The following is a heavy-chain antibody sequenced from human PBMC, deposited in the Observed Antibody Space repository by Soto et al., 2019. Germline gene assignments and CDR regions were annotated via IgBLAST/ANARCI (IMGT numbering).Heavy chain of an antibody. Sequence: QVQLQESGPGLVKPSETLSLTCTVSGGSISSYYWSWIRQPPGKGLEWIGYIYYSGSTNYNPSLKSRVTISVDTSNNQFSLKLSSVTAADTAVYYCARSIVATIHGVYYYYYMDVWGKGTTVTVSS. CDR2: IYYSGST. CDR3: ARSIVATIHGVYYYYYMDV. J-gene: IGHJ6*03. CDR1: GGSISSYY. D-gene: IGHD5-12*01. V-gene: IGHV4-59*08.